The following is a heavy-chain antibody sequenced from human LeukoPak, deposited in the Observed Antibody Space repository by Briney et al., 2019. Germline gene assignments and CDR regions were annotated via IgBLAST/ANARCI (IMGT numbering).Heavy chain of an antibody. J-gene: IGHJ4*02. V-gene: IGHV3-11*01. D-gene: IGHD6-19*01. CDR1: GFTFSDHY. CDR2: ISGSGSDI. CDR3: ARQSGRSGSDY. Sequence: GGSLRLSCAASGFTFSDHYMTWIRQAPGKGPGWLSYISGSGSDIDYAGSVKGRFTISRDNAKNSLYLQMNILRAEDTAVYYCARQSGRSGSDYWGQGTLVTVSS.